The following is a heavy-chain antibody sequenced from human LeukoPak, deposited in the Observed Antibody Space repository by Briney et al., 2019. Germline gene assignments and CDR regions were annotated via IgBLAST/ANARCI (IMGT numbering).Heavy chain of an antibody. D-gene: IGHD4-17*01. CDR2: ISGSGGST. Sequence: PGGSLRLSCAASGFTFSSYAMSWVRQAPGKGLEWVSAISGSGGSTYYADSVKGRFTISRDNAKNSLYLQMNSLRAEDTAVYYCARDSPADYGDSDAFDIWGQGTMVTVSS. V-gene: IGHV3-23*01. CDR1: GFTFSSYA. J-gene: IGHJ3*02. CDR3: ARDSPADYGDSDAFDI.